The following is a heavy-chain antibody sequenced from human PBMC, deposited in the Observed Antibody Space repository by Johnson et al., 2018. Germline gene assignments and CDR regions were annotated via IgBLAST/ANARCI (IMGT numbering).Heavy chain of an antibody. Sequence: QVQLVQSGGGVVQPGRSLRLSCAASGFTFNSYGMHWVRQAPGKGLEWVAVISYDGSNKYYVDSVKGRFTISRDNSKNTLYLQMNTLRAGDTAVDYFAKVFGSGYFYQASPSFPFRLGLWGQGTTVTVSS. D-gene: IGHD2/OR15-2a*01. CDR2: ISYDGSNK. J-gene: IGHJ6*02. CDR3: AKVFGSGYFYQASPSFPFRLGL. V-gene: IGHV3-30*18. CDR1: GFTFNSYG.